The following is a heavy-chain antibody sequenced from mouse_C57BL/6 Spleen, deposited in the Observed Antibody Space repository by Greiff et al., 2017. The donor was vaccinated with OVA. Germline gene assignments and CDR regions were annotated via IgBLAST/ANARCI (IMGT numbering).Heavy chain of an antibody. Sequence: QVQLQQSGAELVRPGTSVKVSCKASGYAFTNYLIEWVKQRPGQGLEWIGVINPGSGGTNYNEKFKGKATLTADKSSSTAYMQLSSLTSEDSAVYFCARAEGYDGGDYWGQGTTLTVSS. D-gene: IGHD2-2*01. V-gene: IGHV1-54*01. CDR3: ARAEGYDGGDY. CDR2: INPGSGGT. CDR1: GYAFTNYL. J-gene: IGHJ2*01.